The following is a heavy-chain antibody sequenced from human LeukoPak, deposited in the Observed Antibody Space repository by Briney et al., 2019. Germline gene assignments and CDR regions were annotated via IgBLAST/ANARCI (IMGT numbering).Heavy chain of an antibody. D-gene: IGHD1-26*01. J-gene: IGHJ4*02. Sequence: GGSLRLSCAASGFTVSSNYMSWVRQAPGKGLEWVSLIYSGGSTCYADSVKGRFTISRDNSKNTLYLQMNSLRAEDTAVYYCARDLSGSYPYYFDYWGQGTLVTVSS. CDR3: ARDLSGSYPYYFDY. V-gene: IGHV3-66*01. CDR2: IYSGGST. CDR1: GFTVSSNY.